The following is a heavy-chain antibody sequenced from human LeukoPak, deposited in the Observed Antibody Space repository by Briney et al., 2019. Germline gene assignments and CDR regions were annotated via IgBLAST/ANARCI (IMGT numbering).Heavy chain of an antibody. V-gene: IGHV3-74*01. Sequence: GGSLRLSCAASGFTFSTNWMHWVRQAPGKGPVWVSRINVDGSTTTYADSVKGRYTISRDNAKNALYLQMNSLRAEDTAVYYCCAVVAALPRWGQGALVTVSS. D-gene: IGHD2-15*01. CDR3: CAVVAALPR. J-gene: IGHJ4*02. CDR1: GFTFSTNW. CDR2: INVDGSTT.